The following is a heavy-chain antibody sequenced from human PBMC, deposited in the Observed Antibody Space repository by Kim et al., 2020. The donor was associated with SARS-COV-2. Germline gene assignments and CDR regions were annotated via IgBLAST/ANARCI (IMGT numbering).Heavy chain of an antibody. D-gene: IGHD3-22*01. CDR3: ARDSPTMIVVVISYYYGMDV. CDR1: GFTFSSYA. V-gene: IGHV3-30*14. CDR2: ISYDGSNK. J-gene: IGHJ6*02. Sequence: GGSLRLSCAASGFTFSSYAMHWVRQAPGKGLEWVAVISYDGSNKYYADSVKGRFTISRDNSKNTLYLQMNSLRAEDTAVYYCARDSPTMIVVVISYYYGMDVWGQGTTVTVSS.